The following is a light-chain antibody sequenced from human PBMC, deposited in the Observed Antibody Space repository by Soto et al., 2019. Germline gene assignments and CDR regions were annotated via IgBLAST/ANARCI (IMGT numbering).Light chain of an antibody. Sequence: QSALTQPASVSGSPGQSITISCTGTSNDVGIYNYVSWYQQHPGKAPKLMIYEVTNRPSGVSDRFSGSKSDNTASLTISGLQAEDEADYYCSSYTISSTWVFGGGTKLTVL. V-gene: IGLV2-14*01. CDR1: SNDVGIYNY. CDR2: EVT. J-gene: IGLJ3*02. CDR3: SSYTISSTWV.